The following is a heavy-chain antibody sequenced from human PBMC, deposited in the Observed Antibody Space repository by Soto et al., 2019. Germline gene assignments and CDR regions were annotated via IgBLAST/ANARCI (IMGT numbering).Heavy chain of an antibody. V-gene: IGHV1-69*01. J-gene: IGHJ6*02. D-gene: IGHD2-15*01. CDR3: ARVREGYCSGGSCYPYGMDV. CDR1: GGTFSSYA. Sequence: QVQLVQSGAEVKKPGSSVKVSCKASGGTFSSYAISWVRQAPGQGLEWMGGIIPIFGTANYAQKFQGRVTITADESTSTAYMERSSLRSEDTAVYYCARVREGYCSGGSCYPYGMDVWGQGTTVTVSS. CDR2: IIPIFGTA.